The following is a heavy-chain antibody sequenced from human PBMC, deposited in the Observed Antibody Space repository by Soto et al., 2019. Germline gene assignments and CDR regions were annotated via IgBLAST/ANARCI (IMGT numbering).Heavy chain of an antibody. CDR3: ERDPRQQLANYYYYYGMDV. J-gene: IGHJ6*02. CDR2: IKQDGSEK. CDR1: GFTFSSYW. V-gene: IGHV3-7*03. D-gene: IGHD6-13*01. Sequence: GGSLRLSCAASGFTFSSYWMSWVRQAPGKGLEWVANIKQDGSEKYYVDSVKGRFTISRDNAKNSLYLQMNSLRAEDTAVYYCERDPRQQLANYYYYYGMDVWGQGTTVTVSS.